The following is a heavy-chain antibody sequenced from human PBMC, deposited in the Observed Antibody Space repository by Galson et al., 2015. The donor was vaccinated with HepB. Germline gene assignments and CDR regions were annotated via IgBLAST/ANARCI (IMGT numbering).Heavy chain of an antibody. J-gene: IGHJ4*02. CDR2: INTNTGNP. D-gene: IGHD3-22*01. CDR3: ARVDGSAYYYVDY. Sequence: SVKVSCKASGYTFTNYAMNWVRQAPGQGLEWMGWINTNTGNPKYAQGFTGRFVFSLDTSVGTAYLQIINLRAEDTAVYYCARVDGSAYYYVDYWGQGTLVTVSS. CDR1: GYTFTNYA. V-gene: IGHV7-4-1*02.